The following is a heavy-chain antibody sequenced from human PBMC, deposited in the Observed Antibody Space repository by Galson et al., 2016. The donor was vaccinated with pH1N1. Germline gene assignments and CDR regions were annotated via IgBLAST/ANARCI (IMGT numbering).Heavy chain of an antibody. CDR3: AHREVMITNAFDF. J-gene: IGHJ3*01. CDR1: GFSLHSSGMG. D-gene: IGHD3-16*01. V-gene: IGHV2-5*02. CDR2: IYWDDDK. Sequence: PALVTPTQTLTLTCTFSGFSLHSSGMGVGWIRQPPGKALEWLALIYWDDDKRYSPSLKTRLTINKDTSKNQVVLMMTNMDPVDTATYYCAHREVMITNAFDFWGQGTMVTVSS.